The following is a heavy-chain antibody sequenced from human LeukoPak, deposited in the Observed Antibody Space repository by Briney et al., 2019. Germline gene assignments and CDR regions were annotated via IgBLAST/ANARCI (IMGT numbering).Heavy chain of an antibody. Sequence: ASVKVSCKASGYTFTSYDINWVRQATGQGLEWMGWMNPNSGNTGYAQKFLGRVNMTRNTAISTAYMELSSLRSEDTAVYYCARGSPMYYYDSSAPLDYWGQGTLVTVSS. D-gene: IGHD3-22*01. J-gene: IGHJ4*02. CDR3: ARGSPMYYYDSSAPLDY. V-gene: IGHV1-8*01. CDR1: GYTFTSYD. CDR2: MNPNSGNT.